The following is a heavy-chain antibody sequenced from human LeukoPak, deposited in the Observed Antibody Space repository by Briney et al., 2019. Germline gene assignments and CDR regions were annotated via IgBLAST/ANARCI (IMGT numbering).Heavy chain of an antibody. CDR2: ISSNGGST. Sequence: GGSLRLSCAASGFTLSSSAMSWVRQAPGKGLEYVSAISSNGGSTYYADSVKGRFTISRDNSKNTLYLQMSSLRAEDAAVYYCVPTKKGGYFDVDWGQGTLVTVSS. D-gene: IGHD3-9*01. V-gene: IGHV3-64D*09. J-gene: IGHJ4*02. CDR3: VPTKKGGYFDVD. CDR1: GFTLSSSA.